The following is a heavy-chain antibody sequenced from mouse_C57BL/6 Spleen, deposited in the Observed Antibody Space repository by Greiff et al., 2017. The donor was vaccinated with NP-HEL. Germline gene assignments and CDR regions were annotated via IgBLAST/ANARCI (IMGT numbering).Heavy chain of an antibody. CDR1: GFSLTSYC. CDR3: ARRGGNYNFAY. Sequence: QVHVKQSGPGLVQPSQSLSITCTVSGFSLTSYCVHWVRQSPGKGLEWLGVIWSGGSTDYNAAFISRLSTNKDNSKSQVFFKMNSLQADDTDIYYCARRGGNYNFAYWGQGTLVTVSA. CDR2: IWSGGST. J-gene: IGHJ3*01. D-gene: IGHD2-1*01. V-gene: IGHV2-2*01.